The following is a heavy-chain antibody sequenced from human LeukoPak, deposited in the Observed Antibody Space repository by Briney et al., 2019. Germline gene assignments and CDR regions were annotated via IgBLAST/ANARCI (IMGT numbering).Heavy chain of an antibody. D-gene: IGHD1-7*01. CDR3: ARATTSSNWFDP. V-gene: IGHV1-2*02. CDR2: INPNSGGT. CDR1: GYTFTGYY. J-gene: IGHJ5*02. Sequence: GASVKVSCKASGYTFTGYYMHWVRQAPGQGLEWMGWINPNSGGTNYAQKLQGRVTMTTDTSTSTAYMELRSLRSDDTAVYYCARATTSSNWFDPWGQGTLVTVSS.